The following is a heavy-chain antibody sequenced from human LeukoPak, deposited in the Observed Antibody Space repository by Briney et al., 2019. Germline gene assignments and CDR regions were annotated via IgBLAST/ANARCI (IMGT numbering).Heavy chain of an antibody. Sequence: GGSLRLSCAASGFTFSSHAMSWVRQAPGKGLEWVSSISGSGDRTYYADSVKGRLNISRDNSKKTVYVQVNSLRADDTAVYYCVRKVIVATNYFDLWGQGTLVTVSS. CDR1: GFTFSSHA. D-gene: IGHD2-15*01. CDR2: ISGSGDRT. J-gene: IGHJ4*02. V-gene: IGHV3-23*01. CDR3: VRKVIVATNYFDL.